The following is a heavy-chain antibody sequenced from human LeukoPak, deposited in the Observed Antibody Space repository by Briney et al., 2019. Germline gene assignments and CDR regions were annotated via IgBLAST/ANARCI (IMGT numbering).Heavy chain of an antibody. D-gene: IGHD2-15*01. J-gene: IGHJ4*02. CDR2: IYYSGST. CDR1: GGSISSYY. Sequence: SETLSLTCTVSGGSISSYYWGWIRQPPGKGLEWIGSIYYSGSTYYNPSLKSRVTISVDTSKNQFSLKLSSVTAADTAVYYCAIVVAASGLDYWGQGTLVTVSS. CDR3: AIVVAASGLDY. V-gene: IGHV4-39*07.